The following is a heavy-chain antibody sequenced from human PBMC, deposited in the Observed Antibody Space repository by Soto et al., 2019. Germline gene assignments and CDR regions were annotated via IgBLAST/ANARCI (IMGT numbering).Heavy chain of an antibody. Sequence: PGGSLRLSCAASGVTFSSYAMHWVRQAPGKGLEWVANIKNDGIDTYYVDSVKDRFTISRDNAKNSLYLQMNSLRAEDTAVYYCARDPSFGALDYWGQGTLVTVSS. CDR2: IKNDGIDT. CDR1: GVTFSSYA. V-gene: IGHV3-7*01. CDR3: ARDPSFGALDY. J-gene: IGHJ4*02. D-gene: IGHD2-2*01.